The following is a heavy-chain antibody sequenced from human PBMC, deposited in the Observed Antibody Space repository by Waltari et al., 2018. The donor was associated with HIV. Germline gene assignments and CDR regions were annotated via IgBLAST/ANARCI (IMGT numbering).Heavy chain of an antibody. Sequence: SGGGSIQPGGSLRLSFVAFVFRLLSYRVNWLRQTPGKALEWVSYMGTTPTARYYEDSVRDRFTVFADKTKQSVYLQISNLQDEDSAVYYCARGLSYFDGKPLPWYLDLWGRGSRVTVAS. J-gene: IGHJ2*01. CDR2: MGTTPTAR. CDR3: ARGLSYFDGKPLPWYLDL. CDR1: VFRLLSYR. V-gene: IGHV3-48*02. D-gene: IGHD3-9*01.